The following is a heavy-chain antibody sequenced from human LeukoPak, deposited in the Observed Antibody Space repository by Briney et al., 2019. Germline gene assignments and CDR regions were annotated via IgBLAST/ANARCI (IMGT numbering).Heavy chain of an antibody. CDR2: ISYDGSNK. J-gene: IGHJ4*02. CDR1: GFTFSSYG. CDR3: AKVRAYYDSSGSEGDY. V-gene: IGHV3-30*18. D-gene: IGHD3-22*01. Sequence: PGRPLRLSCAASGFTFSSYGMHWVRQAPGKGLEWVAVISYDGSNKYYADSVKGRFIISRDNSKNTLYLQMNSLRAEDTAVYYCAKVRAYYDSSGSEGDYWGQGTLVTVSS.